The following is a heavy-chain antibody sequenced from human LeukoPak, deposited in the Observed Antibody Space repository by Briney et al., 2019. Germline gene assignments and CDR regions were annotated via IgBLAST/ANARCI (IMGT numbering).Heavy chain of an antibody. CDR3: ARPIAAAVLKAPFDY. Sequence: PGGSLTLSCAACGFTFSSYSMNWVRQAPGKGLEWVSSISSSSSYIYYADSVKGRFTISRDNAKNSLYLQMNSLRAEDTAVYYCARPIAAAVLKAPFDYWGQGTLVTVSS. D-gene: IGHD6-13*01. J-gene: IGHJ4*02. CDR2: ISSSSSYI. CDR1: GFTFSSYS. V-gene: IGHV3-21*01.